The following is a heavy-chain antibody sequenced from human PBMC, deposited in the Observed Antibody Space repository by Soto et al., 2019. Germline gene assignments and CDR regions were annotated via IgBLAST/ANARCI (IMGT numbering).Heavy chain of an antibody. CDR1: GFTFSSYA. J-gene: IGHJ6*02. CDR3: AKDRPITGTTDYYGMDV. Sequence: PGGSLRHSCAASGFTFSSYAMSWVRQAPGKGLEWVSAISGSGGSTYYADSVKGRFTISRDNSKNTLYLQMNSLRAEDTAVYYCAKDRPITGTTDYYGMDVWGQGTTVTVSS. V-gene: IGHV3-23*01. CDR2: ISGSGGST. D-gene: IGHD1-20*01.